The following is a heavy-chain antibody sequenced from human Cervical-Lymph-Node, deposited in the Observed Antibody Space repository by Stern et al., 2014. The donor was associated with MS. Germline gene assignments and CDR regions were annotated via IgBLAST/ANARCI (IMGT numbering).Heavy chain of an antibody. CDR3: ARGNYDVLTDNGGHGFDI. D-gene: IGHD3-9*01. CDR1: GGSISSGNYY. J-gene: IGHJ3*02. V-gene: IGHV4-61*02. Sequence: VQLVESGPGLVKPSQTLSLTCTVSGGSISSGNYYWSWIRQPAGEGLEWIGRLYSSGSTQYNPPLKSRVTISADTSPTQFSPRRGSVTAADTAVYYCARGNYDVLTDNGGHGFDIWGQGTMVTVSS. CDR2: LYSSGST.